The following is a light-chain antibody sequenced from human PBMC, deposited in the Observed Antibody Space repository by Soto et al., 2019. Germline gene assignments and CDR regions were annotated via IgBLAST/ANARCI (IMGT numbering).Light chain of an antibody. J-gene: IGKJ4*01. CDR1: QSVDTF. V-gene: IGKV3-11*01. CDR3: LQRTNWPLT. CDR2: DAS. Sequence: EIVLTQSPATLSLSPGERATLSCRASQSVDTFLVWYQQKPGQAPSLLIYDASKRATDIPARFRGSGSGPDFTLTIRSLKPEDFAVYYCLQRTNWPLTFGGGTKVEIK.